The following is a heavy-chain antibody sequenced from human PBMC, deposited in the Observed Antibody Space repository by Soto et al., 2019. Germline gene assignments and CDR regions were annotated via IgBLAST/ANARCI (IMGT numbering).Heavy chain of an antibody. J-gene: IGHJ4*02. CDR1: GGSISGYY. V-gene: IGHV4-34*01. Sequence: QVQLQQWGAGLLKPSETLSLNCAVNGGSISGYYWSWIREPPGKGLEWIAEIKDRGYPNYSPSLKCRATISSDTSNNQFSRRQNAVTASDTGVYYYARGQDGFVATHWDQGALVTVSS. D-gene: IGHD5-12*01. CDR2: IKDRGYP. CDR3: ARGQDGFVATH.